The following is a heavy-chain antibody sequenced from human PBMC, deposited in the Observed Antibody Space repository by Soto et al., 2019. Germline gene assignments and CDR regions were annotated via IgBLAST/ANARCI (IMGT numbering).Heavy chain of an antibody. CDR2: ISYDGSNK. D-gene: IGHD3-10*01. J-gene: IGHJ4*02. V-gene: IGHV3-30*18. CDR3: AKDRGTPASGSYKYD. Sequence: PGGSLRLSCAASGFTFSTYGMHWVRQAPGKGLEWVAVISYDGSNKYYADSVKGRFTISRDNSKNTLYLQMNSLRAEDTAVYYCAKDRGTPASGSYKYDWGQGSLVTVSS. CDR1: GFTFSTYG.